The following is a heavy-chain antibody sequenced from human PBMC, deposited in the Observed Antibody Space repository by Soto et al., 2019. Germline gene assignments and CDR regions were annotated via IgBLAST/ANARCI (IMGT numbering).Heavy chain of an antibody. CDR3: YSSGYYFTTRMDAFDI. Sequence: QLQLQESGPGLVKPSETLSLTCTVSGGSISSSSYYWGWIRQPPGKGLEWIGSIYYSGSTYYNPSLKSRVTISVDTSKNQFSLKLSSVTAADTAVYYCYSSGYYFTTRMDAFDIWGQGTMVTVSS. CDR2: IYYSGST. V-gene: IGHV4-39*01. J-gene: IGHJ3*02. D-gene: IGHD3-22*01. CDR1: GGSISSSSYY.